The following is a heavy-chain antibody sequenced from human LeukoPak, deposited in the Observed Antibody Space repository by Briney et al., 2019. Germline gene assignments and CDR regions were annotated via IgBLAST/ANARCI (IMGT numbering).Heavy chain of an antibody. D-gene: IGHD4-17*01. CDR2: VSPRENNK. Sequence: HPGGSLRLSSAASGFTFSNYVMHWVRQAPGKGLEWVTLVSPRENNKYYADSVKGRFTISRDNSKNTLFLQMNSLTTEDTAMYYCARDLSGHYSFDYCGQGTLVTVSS. CDR1: GFTFSNYV. CDR3: ARDLSGHYSFDY. V-gene: IGHV3-30-3*01. J-gene: IGHJ4*02.